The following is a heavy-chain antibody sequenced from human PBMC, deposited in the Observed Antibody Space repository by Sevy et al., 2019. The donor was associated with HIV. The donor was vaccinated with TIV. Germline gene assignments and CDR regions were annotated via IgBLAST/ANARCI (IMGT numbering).Heavy chain of an antibody. Sequence: SETLSLTCTVSAGSISSGNCYWGWIRQPPGKGLEWIGSIYYSGSTYYNPSLKSRVTISVDTSKNHFSLNLRSVTAADTAVYYCARHRPSIAAAGFDYWGQGTLVTVSS. J-gene: IGHJ4*02. CDR3: ARHRPSIAAAGFDY. CDR1: AGSISSGNCY. V-gene: IGHV4-39*01. D-gene: IGHD6-13*01. CDR2: IYYSGST.